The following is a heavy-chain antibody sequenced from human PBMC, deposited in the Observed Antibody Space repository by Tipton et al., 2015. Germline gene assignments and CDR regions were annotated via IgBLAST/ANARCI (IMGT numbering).Heavy chain of an antibody. CDR2: ISHSGST. V-gene: IGHV4-38-2*02. D-gene: IGHD5-24*01. Sequence: TLSLTCTVSGDSISRYYWNWIRQPPGKGLEWIGTISHSGSTYYNPSLKSRVTISADTSRNQFSLRLSSVTAADTAVYYCARDFTPYNYYAMDVWGQGTSVTVSS. J-gene: IGHJ6*02. CDR3: ARDFTPYNYYAMDV. CDR1: GDSISRYY.